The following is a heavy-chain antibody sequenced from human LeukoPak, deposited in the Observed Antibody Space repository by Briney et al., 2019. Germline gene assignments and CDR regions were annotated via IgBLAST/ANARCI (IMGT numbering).Heavy chain of an antibody. J-gene: IGHJ4*02. CDR1: GGSFSGYY. CDR2: INHSGST. D-gene: IGHD5-24*01. Sequence: PSETLSLTCAVYGGSFSGYYWSWIRQPPGKGLEWIGEINHSGSTNYNPSLKSRVTISVDTSKNQFSLKLSSVTAADTAVYYCARGSLALGGWLQRYYFDYWGQGTLVTVSP. CDR3: ARGSLALGGWLQRYYFDY. V-gene: IGHV4-34*01.